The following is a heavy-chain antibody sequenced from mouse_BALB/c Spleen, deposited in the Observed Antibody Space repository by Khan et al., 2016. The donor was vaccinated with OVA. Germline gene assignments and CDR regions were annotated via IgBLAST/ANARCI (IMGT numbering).Heavy chain of an antibody. V-gene: IGHV5-6*01. CDR1: GFTFSSYS. J-gene: IGHJ3*01. CDR2: ISSGGDYT. CDR3: ADHLTGSFAY. Sequence: EVQVVESGGDLVKPGGSLKLSCAASGFTFSSYSMSWVRQTPDKRLGWVASISSGGDYTHYPDSVKGRFTISRDNAKNTLYLQMSDLKSEDTAMYYCADHLTGSFAYWGQGTLVTVSA. D-gene: IGHD4-1*01.